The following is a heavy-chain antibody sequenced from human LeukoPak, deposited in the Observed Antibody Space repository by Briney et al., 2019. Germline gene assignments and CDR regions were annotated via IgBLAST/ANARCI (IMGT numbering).Heavy chain of an antibody. D-gene: IGHD1-20*01. J-gene: IGHJ4*02. CDR2: ISGSGGST. CDR3: AKSITGHGN. Sequence: GGSLRLSCAASGFTFDDYGMSWVRQAPGKGLEWVSAISGSGGSTYYADSVKGRFTISRDNSKNTLYLQMNSLRAEDTAVYYCAKSITGHGNWGQGTLVTVSS. V-gene: IGHV3-23*01. CDR1: GFTFDDYG.